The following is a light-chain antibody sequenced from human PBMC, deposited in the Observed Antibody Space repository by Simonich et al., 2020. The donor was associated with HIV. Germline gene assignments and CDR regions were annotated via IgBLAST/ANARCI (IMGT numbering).Light chain of an antibody. CDR3: QQYYSTPRT. V-gene: IGKV4-1*01. CDR2: WAS. J-gene: IGKJ1*01. Sequence: DIVMTQSPDSLAVSLGERATINCKSSQSVLYSSNNKNYLTWYQQKPGQPTKLLIYWASTRESGVPDRISCSGSWTDFTLTISSLQAEDVAVYYCQQYYSTPRTFGQGTKVEIK. CDR1: QSVLYSSNNKNY.